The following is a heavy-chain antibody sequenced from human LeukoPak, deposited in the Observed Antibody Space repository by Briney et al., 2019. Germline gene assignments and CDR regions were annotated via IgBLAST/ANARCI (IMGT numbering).Heavy chain of an antibody. D-gene: IGHD2-2*01. V-gene: IGHV1-18*01. Sequence: GASVKVSCKASGYTFTSYGISWVRQAPGQGLEWMGWTSAYNGNTNYAQKLQGRVTMTTDTSTSTAYMELRSLRSDDTAVYYCATSVRRYCSSTSCYRIYFDYWGQGTLVTVSS. J-gene: IGHJ4*02. CDR1: GYTFTSYG. CDR2: TSAYNGNT. CDR3: ATSVRRYCSSTSCYRIYFDY.